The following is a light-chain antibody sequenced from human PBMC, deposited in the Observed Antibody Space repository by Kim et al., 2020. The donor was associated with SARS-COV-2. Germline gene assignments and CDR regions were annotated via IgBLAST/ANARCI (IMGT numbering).Light chain of an antibody. CDR1: SSNIGSNY. CDR3: AAWDDSLSGRV. V-gene: IGLV1-47*01. CDR2: RNN. Sequence: QSVLTQPPSASGTPGQRVTISCSGSSSNIGSNYVYWYQQLPGTAPKLLIYRNNPRPSGVPDRFSGSKSGTSASLAISGLLSEDEADYYCAAWDDSLSGRVFGGGTKLTVL. J-gene: IGLJ3*02.